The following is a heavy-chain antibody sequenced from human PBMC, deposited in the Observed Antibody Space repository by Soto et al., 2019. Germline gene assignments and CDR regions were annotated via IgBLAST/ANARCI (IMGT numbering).Heavy chain of an antibody. CDR1: GFTFSDAW. CDR2: IKSKTDGGTT. Sequence: LRLSCAASGFTFSDAWINWVRQAPGKGLEWVGRIKSKTDGGTTDFAAPVKGRFAISRDDSRDMVYMQMYSLKTDDTAVYYCTTDSLFTGQLVRMDNWGHGTLVTVSS. J-gene: IGHJ4*01. CDR3: TTDSLFTGQLVRMDN. D-gene: IGHD3-9*01. V-gene: IGHV3-15*07.